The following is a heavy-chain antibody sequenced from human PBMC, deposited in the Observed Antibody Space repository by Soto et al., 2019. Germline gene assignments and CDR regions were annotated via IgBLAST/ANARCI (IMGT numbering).Heavy chain of an antibody. V-gene: IGHV3-7*03. J-gene: IGHJ5*02. D-gene: IGHD3-3*01. CDR2: IKPDGSEK. CDR1: GLTFSSYW. Sequence: EGQLVESGGGLVQPGGSLRLSCEASGLTFSSYWMTWVRQAPGKGLEWVADIKPDGSEKYYVDSVEGRFTISRDNAKNSIYLEMNSLRVEDTAVCYCARSITTLGVVTISDDNWFDPWGQGTPVTVSS. CDR3: ARSITTLGVVTISDDNWFDP.